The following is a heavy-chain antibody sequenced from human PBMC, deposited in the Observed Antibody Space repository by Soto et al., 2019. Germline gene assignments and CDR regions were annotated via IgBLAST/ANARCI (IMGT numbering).Heavy chain of an antibody. V-gene: IGHV4-34*01. CDR2: INHSGST. Sequence: SETLSLTCAVYGGSFSGYYWSWIRQPPGKGLEWIGEINHSGSTNYNPSLKSRVTISVDTSKNQFSLKLSSVTAADTAVYYCARREAIAAAGTHIGYWGQGTLVTVSS. CDR1: GGSFSGYY. CDR3: ARREAIAAAGTHIGY. D-gene: IGHD6-13*01. J-gene: IGHJ4*02.